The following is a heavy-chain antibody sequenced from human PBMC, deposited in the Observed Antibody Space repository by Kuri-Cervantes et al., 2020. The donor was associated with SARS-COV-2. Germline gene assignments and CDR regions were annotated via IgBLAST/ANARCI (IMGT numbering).Heavy chain of an antibody. Sequence: ASVKVSCKASGYTFTSYGISWVRQAPGQGLEWMGWISAYNGNTNYAQKLQGRVTMTTDTSTSTAYMELRSLRSDDTAVYCCARVDGDPYYYYYYYMDVWGKGTTVTVSS. CDR3: ARVDGDPYYYYYYYMDV. J-gene: IGHJ6*03. CDR1: GYTFTSYG. V-gene: IGHV1-18*01. D-gene: IGHD4-17*01. CDR2: ISAYNGNT.